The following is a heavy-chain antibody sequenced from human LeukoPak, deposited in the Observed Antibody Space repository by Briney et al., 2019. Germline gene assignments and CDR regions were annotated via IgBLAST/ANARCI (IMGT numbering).Heavy chain of an antibody. J-gene: IGHJ4*02. D-gene: IGHD3-3*01. Sequence: PGGSLGLSCAASGFTFSSYAMSWVRQAPGKGLEWVSAISGSGGSTYYADSVKGRFTISRDNSKNTLYLQMNSLRAEDTAVYYCAKGTEQTYYDFWSGSYFDYWGQGTLVTVSS. V-gene: IGHV3-23*01. CDR2: ISGSGGST. CDR3: AKGTEQTYYDFWSGSYFDY. CDR1: GFTFSSYA.